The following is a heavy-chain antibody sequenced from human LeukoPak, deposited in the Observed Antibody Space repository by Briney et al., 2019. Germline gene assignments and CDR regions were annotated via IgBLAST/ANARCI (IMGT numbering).Heavy chain of an antibody. Sequence: PSETLSLTCTVSGGSISSYYWSWIRQPPGKGLEWIGYIYYSGSTNYNPSLKSRVTISVDTSKNQFSLKLSSVTAADTAVYYCARECQAPPSGGSCYDHVFDIWGQGTMVTVSS. CDR2: IYYSGST. D-gene: IGHD2-15*01. J-gene: IGHJ3*02. CDR3: ARECQAPPSGGSCYDHVFDI. V-gene: IGHV4-59*01. CDR1: GGSISSYY.